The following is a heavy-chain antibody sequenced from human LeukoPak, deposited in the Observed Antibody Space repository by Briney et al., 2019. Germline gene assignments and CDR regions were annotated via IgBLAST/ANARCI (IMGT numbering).Heavy chain of an antibody. V-gene: IGHV6-1*01. CDR2: TYYRTTWYN. D-gene: IGHD2-2*01. J-gene: IGHJ5*02. CDR3: ARRLTQYDCFDP. Sequence: SQTLLLTCAISGDSVSSNSVTWNWIRQSPSRGLEWLGRTYYRTTWYNDSAVSVRGRITVNPDTSKNQFSLHLNSVTPEDTAVYYCARRLTQYDCFDPWGQGILVTVSS. CDR1: GDSVSSNSVT.